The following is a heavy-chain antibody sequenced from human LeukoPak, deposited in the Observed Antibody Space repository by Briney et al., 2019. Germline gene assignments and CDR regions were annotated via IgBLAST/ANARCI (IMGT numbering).Heavy chain of an antibody. CDR1: GASIFSYY. J-gene: IGHJ6*03. CDR3: ARASYGSGSYYEDYFYYMDV. D-gene: IGHD3-10*01. Sequence: SETLSLTCAVSGASIFSYYWSWIRQPAGKGLEWIGRVYTTGSTNYNPSLKSRVTISVDTSKNQFSLKVSSVTAADTAVYYCARASYGSGSYYEDYFYYMDVWGKGTTVTISS. CDR2: VYTTGST. V-gene: IGHV4-4*07.